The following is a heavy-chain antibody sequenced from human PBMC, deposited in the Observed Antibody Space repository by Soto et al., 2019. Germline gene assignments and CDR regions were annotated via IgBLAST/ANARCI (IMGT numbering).Heavy chain of an antibody. CDR3: ARAIEKFYYFYYGMDV. CDR1: GYTFTGYY. CDR2: INPNGGAT. Sequence: ASVKVSCKASGYTFTGYYIHWMRQAPGQGLEWMGWINPNGGATNYAQNFQGRVTMTMDTSITTAHMEVRRLKSDDTALYYCARAIEKFYYFYYGMDVWGQGTTVTVSS. V-gene: IGHV1-2*02. J-gene: IGHJ6*02.